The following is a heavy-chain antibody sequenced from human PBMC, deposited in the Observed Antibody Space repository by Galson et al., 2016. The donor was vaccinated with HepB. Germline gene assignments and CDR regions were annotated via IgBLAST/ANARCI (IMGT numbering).Heavy chain of an antibody. D-gene: IGHD3-3*01. CDR3: SRVAGLDYDLWSGYPDFDY. CDR1: GFNFGNYA. V-gene: IGHV3-49*03. Sequence: SLRLSCAASGFNFGNYAMSWFRQAPGKGLEWVGFIRSNSYGGTIEYAASVKGSFTISRDDSKGIVYLQMNSLKAEDTAVYYCSRVAGLDYDLWSGYPDFDYWGQGALVTVSS. J-gene: IGHJ4*02. CDR2: IRSNSYGGTI.